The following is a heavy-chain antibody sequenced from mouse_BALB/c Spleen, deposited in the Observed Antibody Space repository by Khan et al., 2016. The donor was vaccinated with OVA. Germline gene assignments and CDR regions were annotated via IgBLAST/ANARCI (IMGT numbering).Heavy chain of an antibody. V-gene: IGHV3-2*02. CDR2: ISYSGST. CDR1: GYSITSGYG. CDR3: ARTARIKY. D-gene: IGHD1-2*01. Sequence: EVQLQESGPGLVKPSQSLSLTCIVTGYSITSGYGWNWIRQFPGNKLEWMGYISYSGSTNNNPSLKSRISITRDTSKNQFFLQLNSVTTEDTATYYCARTARIKYWGQGTTLTVSS. J-gene: IGHJ2*01.